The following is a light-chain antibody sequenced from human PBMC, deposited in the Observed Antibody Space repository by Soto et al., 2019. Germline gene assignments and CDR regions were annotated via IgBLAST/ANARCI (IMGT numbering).Light chain of an antibody. Sequence: SVLSQPPSASGTPGQRVTISCSTTNSRSGSNYVYWYQQLPGAAPKLLIYRNDQRPSGVPDRFSASKSGTSASLAISGLRSEDEADYFCAKWDDSLRVYVFGGGTKVTVL. CDR1: NSRSGSNY. V-gene: IGLV1-47*01. CDR2: RND. CDR3: AKWDDSLRVYV. J-gene: IGLJ1*01.